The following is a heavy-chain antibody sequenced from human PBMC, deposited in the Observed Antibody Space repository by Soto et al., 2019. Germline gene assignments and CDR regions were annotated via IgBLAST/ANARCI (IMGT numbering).Heavy chain of an antibody. Sequence: PSETLSLTCTVSGGSISSGGYYWSWIRQHPGKGLEWIGYIYYSGSTYYNPSLKSRVTISVDTSKNQFSLKLSSVTAADTAVYYCARDVPMVRGYLDYWGQGTLVTVSS. J-gene: IGHJ4*02. CDR1: GGSISSGGYY. CDR3: ARDVPMVRGYLDY. V-gene: IGHV4-31*03. CDR2: IYYSGST. D-gene: IGHD3-10*01.